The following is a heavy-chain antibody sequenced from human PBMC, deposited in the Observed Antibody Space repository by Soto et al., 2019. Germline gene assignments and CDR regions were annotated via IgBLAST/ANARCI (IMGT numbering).Heavy chain of an antibody. D-gene: IGHD3-10*01. CDR3: ARGGWFGELPLYYYYYGMDV. V-gene: IGHV4-59*01. CDR2: IYYSGST. J-gene: IGHJ6*02. Sequence: SETLSLTCTVSGGSISSYYWSWIRQPPGKGLEWIGYIYYSGSTNYNPSLKSRVTISVDTSKNQFSLKLSSVTAADTAVYYCARGGWFGELPLYYYYYGMDVWGQGTTVTVSS. CDR1: GGSISSYY.